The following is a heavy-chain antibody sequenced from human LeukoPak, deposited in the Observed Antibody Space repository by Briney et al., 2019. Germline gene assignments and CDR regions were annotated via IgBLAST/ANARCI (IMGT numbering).Heavy chain of an antibody. D-gene: IGHD2-15*01. V-gene: IGHV1-8*03. J-gene: IGHJ6*02. CDR2: MNPNSGNT. CDR1: GYTFTSYD. CDR3: ASSYGAASLYYYGMDV. Sequence: ASVKVSCKASGYTFTSYDINWVRQATGQGLEWMGWMNPNSGNTGYAQKFQGRVTITRNTSISTAYMELSSLRSEDTAVYYCASSYGAASLYYYGMDVWGQGTTVTVSS.